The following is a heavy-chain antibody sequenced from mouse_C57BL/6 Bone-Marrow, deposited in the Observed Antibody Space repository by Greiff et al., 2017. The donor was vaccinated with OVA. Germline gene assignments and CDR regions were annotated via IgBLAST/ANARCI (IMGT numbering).Heavy chain of an antibody. CDR1: GFTFSDYY. D-gene: IGHD3-3*01. CDR2: ISNGGGST. Sequence: EVHLVESGGGLVQPGGSLKLSCAASGFTFSDYYMYWVRQTPEKRLEWVAYISNGGGSTYYPDTVKGRFTISRDNAKNTLYLQMSRLKSEDTAMYYCARRDVDYAMDYWGQGTSVTVSS. V-gene: IGHV5-12*01. J-gene: IGHJ4*01. CDR3: ARRDVDYAMDY.